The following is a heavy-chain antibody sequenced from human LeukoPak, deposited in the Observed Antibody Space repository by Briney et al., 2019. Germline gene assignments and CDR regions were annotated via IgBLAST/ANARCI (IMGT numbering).Heavy chain of an antibody. CDR3: ARGEWCSSTSCYHYYYYYGMDV. V-gene: IGHV1-69*04. Sequence: VASVKVSCKASGGTLSSYAISWVRQAPGQGLEWMGRIIPILGIANYAQKFQGRVTITADKSTSTAYMELSSLRSEDTAVYYCARGEWCSSTSCYHYYYYYGMDVWGQGTTVTVSS. D-gene: IGHD2-2*01. CDR2: IIPILGIA. CDR1: GGTLSSYA. J-gene: IGHJ6*02.